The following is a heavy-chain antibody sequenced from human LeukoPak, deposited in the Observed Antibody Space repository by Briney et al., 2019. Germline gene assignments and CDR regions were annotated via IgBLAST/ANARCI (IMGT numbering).Heavy chain of an antibody. Sequence: SETLSLTCTVSGGSISSYYWSWIRQPPGKGLEWIGYIYYSGSTYYNPSLKSRVTISVDTSKNQFSLKLSSVTAADTAVYYCASAVSRGGSNAFDIWGQGTMVTVSS. D-gene: IGHD3-10*01. V-gene: IGHV4-59*12. CDR2: IYYSGST. CDR1: GGSISSYY. J-gene: IGHJ3*02. CDR3: ASAVSRGGSNAFDI.